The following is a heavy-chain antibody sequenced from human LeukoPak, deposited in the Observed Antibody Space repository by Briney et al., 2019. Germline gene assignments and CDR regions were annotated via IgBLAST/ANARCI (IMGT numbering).Heavy chain of an antibody. J-gene: IGHJ4*02. D-gene: IGHD2-15*01. CDR3: AREYCSGGSCYPWSY. CDR1: GYTFTTYA. Sequence: ASVKVSCKASGYTFTTYAMHWVRQAPGQRLEWMGWINAGTAYTKYSQKFQGRVTFTRDTSASTAYMELSSLRSEDTAVYYCAREYCSGGSCYPWSYWGQGTLVPVSS. CDR2: INAGTAYT. V-gene: IGHV1-3*01.